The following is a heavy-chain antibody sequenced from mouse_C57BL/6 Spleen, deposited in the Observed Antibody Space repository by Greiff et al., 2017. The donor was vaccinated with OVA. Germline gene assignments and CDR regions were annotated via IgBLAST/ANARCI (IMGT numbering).Heavy chain of an antibody. CDR2: IYPGSGSA. V-gene: IGHV1-55*01. CDR1: GYTFTSYW. CDR3: ARWTAQASGFAY. J-gene: IGHJ3*01. Sequence: VQLQQPGAELVKPGASVKMSCKASGYTFTSYWITWVKQRPGQGLEWIGDIYPGSGSANYNEKFKSKATLTVDTSSSTAYMQLSSLTSEDSAVYYCARWTAQASGFAYWGQGTLVTVSA. D-gene: IGHD3-2*02.